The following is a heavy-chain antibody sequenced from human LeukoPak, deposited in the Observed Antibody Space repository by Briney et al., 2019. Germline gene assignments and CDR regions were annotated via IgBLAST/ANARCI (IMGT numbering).Heavy chain of an antibody. CDR3: ASLDTVVPYYYYYGMDV. CDR2: ISYDGSNK. CDR1: GFTFSSYA. J-gene: IGHJ6*02. D-gene: IGHD4-23*01. V-gene: IGHV3-30-3*01. Sequence: HPGRSLRLSCAASGFTFSSYAMHWVRQAPGKGLEWVAVISYDGSNKYYADSVKGRFTISRDNSKNTLYLQMNSLRAEDTAVYYCASLDTVVPYYYYYGMDVWGQGTTVTVSS.